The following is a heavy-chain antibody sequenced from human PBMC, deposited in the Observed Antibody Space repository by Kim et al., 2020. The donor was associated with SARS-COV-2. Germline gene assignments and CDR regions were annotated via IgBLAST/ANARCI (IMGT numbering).Heavy chain of an antibody. Sequence: GESLKISCKGSGYSFTSYWISWVRQMPGKGLEWMGRIDPSDSYTNYSPSFQGHVTISADKSISTAYLQWSSLKASDTAMYYCARHSLDIVVVPAAPGESWFDPWGQGTLVTVSS. V-gene: IGHV5-10-1*01. CDR3: ARHSLDIVVVPAAPGESWFDP. CDR1: GYSFTSYW. CDR2: IDPSDSYT. D-gene: IGHD2-2*01. J-gene: IGHJ5*02.